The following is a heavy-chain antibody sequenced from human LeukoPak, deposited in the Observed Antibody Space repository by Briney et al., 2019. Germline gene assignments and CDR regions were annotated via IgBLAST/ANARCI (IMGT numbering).Heavy chain of an antibody. Sequence: GGSLRLSCATSGFTFSNYWMTWVRHTPGRGLEWVANINADGSDRYYVDSVKGRFTVSRDNAKNSLYLQMNNLRAEDTAVYYCTRDPGRCTSTSCYPDYWGQGTLVTVSS. CDR1: GFTFSNYW. D-gene: IGHD2-2*01. J-gene: IGHJ4*02. CDR2: INADGSDR. CDR3: TRDPGRCTSTSCYPDY. V-gene: IGHV3-7*01.